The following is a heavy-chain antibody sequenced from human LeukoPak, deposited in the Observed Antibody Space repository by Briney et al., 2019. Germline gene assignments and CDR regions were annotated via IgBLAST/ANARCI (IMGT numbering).Heavy chain of an antibody. CDR1: GGSISSSSYY. D-gene: IGHD2-15*01. CDR3: ARACYGSGGSCPPGMDV. J-gene: IGHJ6*02. CDR2: IYYSGST. V-gene: IGHV4-39*07. Sequence: SETLSLTCTVSGGSISSSSYYWGWIRQPPGKGLEWIGSIYYSGSTYYNPSLKSRVTISVDTSKNQFSLRLSSVTAADTAVYYCARACYGSGGSCPPGMDVWGQGTTVTVSS.